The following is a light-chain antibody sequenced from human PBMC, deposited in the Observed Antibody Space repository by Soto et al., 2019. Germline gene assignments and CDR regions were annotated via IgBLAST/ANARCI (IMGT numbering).Light chain of an antibody. J-gene: IGKJ4*01. Sequence: DIILTQSPAIVSVSPGERDTLSCRASRSVSTNLAWYQHKHGQAPRLLIFGASTRVTDIPPRFSGTGSGTEFTLTIIYLRAEDFGIYYCQQYGTTVPPVTFGGGTKVEI. CDR2: GAS. V-gene: IGKV3D-15*01. CDR3: QQYGTTVPPVT. CDR1: RSVSTN.